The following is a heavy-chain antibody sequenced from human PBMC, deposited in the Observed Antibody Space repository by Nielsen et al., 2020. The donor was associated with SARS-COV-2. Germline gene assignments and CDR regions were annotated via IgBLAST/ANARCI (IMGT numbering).Heavy chain of an antibody. D-gene: IGHD2-2*01. Sequence: GESLKISCAASGFTFSSYGMHWVRQAPGKGLEWVAVIWYDGSNKYYADSVKGRFTISRDNSKNTLYLQMSSLRTEDTAVYYCVKPQGPARYFDYWGQGTLVTVSS. V-gene: IGHV3-30*02. CDR3: VKPQGPARYFDY. J-gene: IGHJ4*02. CDR2: IWYDGSNK. CDR1: GFTFSSYG.